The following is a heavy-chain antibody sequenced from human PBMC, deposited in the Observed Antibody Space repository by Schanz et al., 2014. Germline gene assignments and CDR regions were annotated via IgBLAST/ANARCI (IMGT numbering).Heavy chain of an antibody. CDR2: INPSSGTT. V-gene: IGHV1-46*01. CDR1: GYTFTSYD. CDR3: ARGLGDERWLDLNEAFDI. D-gene: IGHD6-19*01. J-gene: IGHJ3*02. Sequence: QVQLVQSGAEVKKPGASVRLSCEASGYTFTSYDINWVRQAPGQGLEWMGKINPSSGTTRIAQNFQGRVTMTRDTSTSTVYMELSSLRSEDTAVYYCARGLGDERWLDLNEAFDIWGQGTIVTVSS.